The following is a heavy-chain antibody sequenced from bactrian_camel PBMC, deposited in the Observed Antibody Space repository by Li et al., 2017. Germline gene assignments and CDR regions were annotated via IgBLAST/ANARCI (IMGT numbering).Heavy chain of an antibody. V-gene: IGHV3S44*01. D-gene: IGHD2*01. CDR3: AAGRLQGTYYHSRCVGNY. Sequence: VQLVESGGGLVQPGGSLRLSCAASGFVFGTYGMSWVRQAPGKGLEWVSGSRAGDGSVTYTDSVKGRFTISQDNAKKVLYLQMYSLKPEDTGTYYCAAGRLQGTYYHSRCVGNYWGQGTQVTVS. CDR1: GFVFGTYG. CDR2: SRAGDGSV. J-gene: IGHJ4*01.